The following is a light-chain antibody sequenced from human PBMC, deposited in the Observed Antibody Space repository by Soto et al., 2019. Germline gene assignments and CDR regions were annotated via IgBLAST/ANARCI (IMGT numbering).Light chain of an antibody. V-gene: IGKV3-20*01. CDR3: QQYDTSPRT. J-gene: IGKJ1*01. CDR1: QNLGSGY. Sequence: EIVFTQSPGTLSLSPGDRATLSCRASQNLGSGYLAWYQQKPGQAPRILIYAASTRATGIPDRFSGSGSGTDYSLTISRXEPEDLAVYYCQQYDTSPRTFGQGTKVDIK. CDR2: AAS.